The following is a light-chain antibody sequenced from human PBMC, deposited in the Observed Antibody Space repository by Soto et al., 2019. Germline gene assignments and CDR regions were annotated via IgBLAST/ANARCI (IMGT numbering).Light chain of an antibody. CDR3: QQFGSSPPLT. CDR1: HSISRGF. Sequence: EFVLTQSPGKLSLSPGERATLSCRASHSISRGFLAWYQQKPGQAPRLLIYGTSNRGTGIPDRFSGSGCGTDFTLTISRLEPEDFAVYYCQQFGSSPPLTFGGGTKVEIK. CDR2: GTS. J-gene: IGKJ4*01. V-gene: IGKV3-20*01.